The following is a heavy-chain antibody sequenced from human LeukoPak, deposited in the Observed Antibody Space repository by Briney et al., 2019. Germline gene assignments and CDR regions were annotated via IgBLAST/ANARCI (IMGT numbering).Heavy chain of an antibody. CDR1: GFTFSGYE. D-gene: IGHD3-10*01. CDR2: INSDGSST. Sequence: GGSLRLSCAASGFTFSGYEMNWVRQAPGKGLVWVSRINSDGSSTSYADSVKGRFTISRDNAKDTLYLQMNSLRAEDTAVYYCARESGSGSQIDYWGQGTLVTVSS. J-gene: IGHJ4*02. CDR3: ARESGSGSQIDY. V-gene: IGHV3-74*01.